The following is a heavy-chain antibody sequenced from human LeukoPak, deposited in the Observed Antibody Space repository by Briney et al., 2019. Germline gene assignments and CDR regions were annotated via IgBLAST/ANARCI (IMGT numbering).Heavy chain of an antibody. CDR1: GGSFSGYY. CDR3: ATVYGDYRVH. V-gene: IGHV4-34*01. D-gene: IGHD4-17*01. Sequence: SETLSLTCAVYGGSFSGYYWSWIRQPPGKGLEWIGEINHSGSTNYNPSLKSRVTISVDTSKNQFSLKLSSVTAADTAVYYCATVYGDYRVHWGQGTLDTVSS. J-gene: IGHJ4*02. CDR2: INHSGST.